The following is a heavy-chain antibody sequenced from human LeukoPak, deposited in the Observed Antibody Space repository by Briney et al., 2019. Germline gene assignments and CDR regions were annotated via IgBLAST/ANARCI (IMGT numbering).Heavy chain of an antibody. CDR3: AKGPNSSGYAAFDI. J-gene: IGHJ3*02. CDR2: IGGSGGST. V-gene: IGHV3-23*01. Sequence: GGSLRLSCAVSGFTFSSYVMSWVRRAAGKGLEWVSAIGGSGGSTYYADSVKGRFTISRDNSKNTLYLQMNSLRAEDTAVYYCAKGPNSSGYAAFDIWGQGTMVTVSS. CDR1: GFTFSSYV. D-gene: IGHD3-22*01.